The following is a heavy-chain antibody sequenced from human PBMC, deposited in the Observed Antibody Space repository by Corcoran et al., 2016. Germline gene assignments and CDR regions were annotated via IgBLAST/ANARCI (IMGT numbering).Heavy chain of an antibody. Sequence: EVQLVESGGGLIQPGGSLRLSCAASGFTVSSNYMSWVRQAPGKGLEWVSVIYSGGSTYYADSVKGRFTISRDNSKNTLYLQMNSLRAEDTAVYYWARSKRTEFWYFDLWGRGTLVTVSS. J-gene: IGHJ2*01. CDR3: ARSKRTEFWYFDL. V-gene: IGHV3-53*01. CDR2: IYSGGST. D-gene: IGHD3-10*01. CDR1: GFTVSSNY.